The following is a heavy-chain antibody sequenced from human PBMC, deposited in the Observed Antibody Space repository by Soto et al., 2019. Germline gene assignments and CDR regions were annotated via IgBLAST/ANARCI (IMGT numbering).Heavy chain of an antibody. CDR1: GYTLTELS. J-gene: IGHJ4*02. V-gene: IGHV1-24*01. D-gene: IGHD3-22*01. Sequence: ASVKVSCKVSGYTLTELSMHWVRQAPGKGLEWMGGFDPEDGETIYAQKFQGRVTMTEDTSTDTAYMELSSLRSDDTAVYYCAREIYYDSSGLNYFDYWGQGTLVTVSS. CDR2: FDPEDGET. CDR3: AREIYYDSSGLNYFDY.